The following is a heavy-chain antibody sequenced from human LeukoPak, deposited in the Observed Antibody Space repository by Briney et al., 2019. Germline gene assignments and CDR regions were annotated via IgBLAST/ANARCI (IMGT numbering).Heavy chain of an antibody. V-gene: IGHV1-69*01. CDR1: GGTFSSYA. CDR2: IIPIFGTA. J-gene: IGHJ5*02. CDR3: AREEYSSHNWFDP. D-gene: IGHD6-6*01. Sequence: SVKVSCKASGGTFSSYAISWVRQAPGQGLEWMGGIIPIFGTANYAQKFQGRVTITADESTSTAYMELSSLRSEDTAVYYCAREEYSSHNWFDPWGQGTLVTVSS.